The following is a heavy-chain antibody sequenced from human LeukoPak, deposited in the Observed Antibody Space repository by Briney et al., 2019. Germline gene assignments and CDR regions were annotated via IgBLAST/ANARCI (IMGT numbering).Heavy chain of an antibody. V-gene: IGHV3-15*01. D-gene: IGHD6-19*01. J-gene: IGHJ3*02. CDR3: ARGTAVAGGDAFDI. CDR1: GFTFSNAW. Sequence: GGSLRLSCAASGFTFSNAWMSWVRQAPGKGLEWVGRIKSKTDGGTTDYAAPVKGRFTISRDDSKNTLYLQMNSLKTEDTAVYYCARGTAVAGGDAFDIWGQGTMVTVSS. CDR2: IKSKTDGGTT.